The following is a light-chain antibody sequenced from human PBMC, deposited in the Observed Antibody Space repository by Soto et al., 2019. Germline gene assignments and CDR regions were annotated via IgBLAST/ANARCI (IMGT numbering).Light chain of an antibody. CDR1: QSVSSY. Sequence: EIVLTQSPATLSLSPGERATLSCRASQSVSSYLAWYQQKPVQAPRLLIYDASNRATGIPARFSGSGSGTYFTLTISSLAPEDFAVYYCQQRSNWPPLTFGGGTKVDIK. CDR3: QQRSNWPPLT. J-gene: IGKJ4*01. CDR2: DAS. V-gene: IGKV3-11*01.